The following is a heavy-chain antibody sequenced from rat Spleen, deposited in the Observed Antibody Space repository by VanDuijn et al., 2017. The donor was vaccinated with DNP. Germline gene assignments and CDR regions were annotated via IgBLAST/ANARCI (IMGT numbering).Heavy chain of an antibody. J-gene: IGHJ4*01. V-gene: IGHV5-31*01. CDR2: ITSGRAIT. CDR3: ARVGDLHDGGDGDVLDA. D-gene: IGHD1-12*02. CDR1: GFTFNNYW. Sequence: EVQLVESGGDLVQPGRSLKLSCVASGFTFNNYWMTWIRQVPGKGLEWVASITSGRAITSYPDSVKGRFTISRDDAENTLSLQMISLRSEDTATYYCARVGDLHDGGDGDVLDAWGQGTSVTVSS.